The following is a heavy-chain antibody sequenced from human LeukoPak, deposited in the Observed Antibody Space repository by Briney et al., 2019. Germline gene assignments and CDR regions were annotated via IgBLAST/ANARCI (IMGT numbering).Heavy chain of an antibody. V-gene: IGHV4-34*01. J-gene: IGHJ6*03. Sequence: SETLSLTCAVYGGSFSGYYWSWIRQPPGKGLEWIGEINHSGSTNYNPSLKSRVTISVDTSENQFSLKLSSVTAADTAVYYCARHSPPVAAAGTDMDVWGKGTTVTISS. CDR1: GGSFSGYY. D-gene: IGHD6-13*01. CDR3: ARHSPPVAAAGTDMDV. CDR2: INHSGST.